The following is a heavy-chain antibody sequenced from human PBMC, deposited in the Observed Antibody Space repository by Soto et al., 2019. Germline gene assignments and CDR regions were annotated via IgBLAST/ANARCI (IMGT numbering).Heavy chain of an antibody. CDR3: ARDLGASYSRVSYYFDY. J-gene: IGHJ4*02. CDR1: GYTFTSYA. V-gene: IGHV1-3*05. Sequence: QVQLVQPGAEEKKPGASVKVSCKASGYTFTSYAMHLVRQAPGQRLEWMGWINAGNGNTKYSQKFQGRVTITRDTSASTAYMELSSLRSEDTAVYYCARDLGASYSRVSYYFDYWGQGTLVTVSS. D-gene: IGHD6-13*01. CDR2: INAGNGNT.